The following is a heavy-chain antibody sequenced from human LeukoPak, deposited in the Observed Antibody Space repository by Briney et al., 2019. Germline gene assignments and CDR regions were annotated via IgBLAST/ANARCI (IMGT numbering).Heavy chain of an antibody. J-gene: IGHJ4*02. Sequence: GGSLRLSCAASGFTVSSNYMSWVRQAPGKGLEWVSVIYSGGSTYYADSVKGRFTLSRDNSKNTLYLQMNSLRAEDTAVYYCARVGDVDTAMVDYWGQGTLVTVSS. CDR2: IYSGGST. D-gene: IGHD5-18*01. CDR3: ARVGDVDTAMVDY. CDR1: GFTVSSNY. V-gene: IGHV3-66*01.